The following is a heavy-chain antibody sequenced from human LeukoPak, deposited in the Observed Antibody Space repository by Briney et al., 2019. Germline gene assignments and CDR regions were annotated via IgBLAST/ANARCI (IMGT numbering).Heavy chain of an antibody. CDR1: AFSSNTYS. CDR2: MKEDGSAT. CDR3: ARGGASHFES. J-gene: IGHJ4*02. Sequence: PGGSLRLSCAADSAFSSNTYSWIRQTPGKGLEWVAKMKEDGSATFYVDSVRGRFTISRDNAKRSLYLQMSSLKVEDTAVYCCARGGASHFESWGQGTLVSVST. D-gene: IGHD3-16*01. V-gene: IGHV3-7*04.